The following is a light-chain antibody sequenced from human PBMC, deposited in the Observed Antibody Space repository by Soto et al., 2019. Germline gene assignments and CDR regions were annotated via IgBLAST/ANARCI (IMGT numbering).Light chain of an antibody. Sequence: EIVLTQSPGTLSLSPGDRATLSCRASQTVSSSHLAWYQQKPGQAPRLLVYGASSRATGIPDRFSGSGSGTDFTLTISRLEPEDFAVYYCQQYGGSPLYTFGQGTKLEIK. CDR2: GAS. CDR1: QTVSSSH. CDR3: QQYGGSPLYT. J-gene: IGKJ2*01. V-gene: IGKV3-20*01.